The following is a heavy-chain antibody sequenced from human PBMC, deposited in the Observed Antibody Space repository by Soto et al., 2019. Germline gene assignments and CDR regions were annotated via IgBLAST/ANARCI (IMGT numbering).Heavy chain of an antibody. D-gene: IGHD3-16*01. CDR1: RFTFSSYA. Sequence: PGGSLRLSCAASRFTFSSYAMSWVRQAPGKGLEWVSAISGSGGSTYYADSVKGRFTIPRDKSKNTLYLQMNSLSAEDTAVYYCARDLTGYLNYWGQGSLVTVSS. CDR3: ARDLTGYLNY. J-gene: IGHJ4*02. CDR2: ISGSGGST. V-gene: IGHV3-23*01.